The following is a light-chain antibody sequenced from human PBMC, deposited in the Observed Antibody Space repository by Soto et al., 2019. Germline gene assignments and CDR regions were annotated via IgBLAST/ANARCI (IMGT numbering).Light chain of an antibody. CDR2: WAS. Sequence: DIVMTQSPDSLAVSLGERATINCKSSQSVLYSSNNKNYLAWYQQKPGQPPKLLIYWASTRQPGVPDRFSGSGSGTDFTLTISSPQAEDVAVYYCQQYYSTPQTFGQGTKLEIK. J-gene: IGKJ2*01. CDR3: QQYYSTPQT. V-gene: IGKV4-1*01. CDR1: QSVLYSSNNKNY.